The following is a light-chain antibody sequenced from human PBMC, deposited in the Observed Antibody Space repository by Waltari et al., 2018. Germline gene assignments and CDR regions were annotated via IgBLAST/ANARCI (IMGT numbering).Light chain of an antibody. CDR3: QQYNSYLYT. J-gene: IGKJ2*01. CDR1: QSISSW. CDR2: KAS. Sequence: DIQMTQSPSTLSASVGDRVTITCRASQSISSWLAWYQQKPGKAPNRLIYKASNLKSGVPSRFSGSGSGTEFTLTISSLQPDDFATYYCQQYNSYLYTFGQGTKLEIK. V-gene: IGKV1-5*03.